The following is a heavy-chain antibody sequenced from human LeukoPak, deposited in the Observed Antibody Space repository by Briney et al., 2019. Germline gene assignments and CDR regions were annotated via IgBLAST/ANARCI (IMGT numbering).Heavy chain of an antibody. Sequence: GGSLRLSCAASGFTFSSYAMSWVRQAPGKGLEWVSAISGSGGSTYYADSVKGRFTISRDNSKNTLYLQMNSLRAEDTAVYYCAKAPRQQWLTYYFDYWGQGTLVTVSS. CDR1: GFTFSSYA. V-gene: IGHV3-23*01. D-gene: IGHD6-19*01. J-gene: IGHJ4*02. CDR3: AKAPRQQWLTYYFDY. CDR2: ISGSGGST.